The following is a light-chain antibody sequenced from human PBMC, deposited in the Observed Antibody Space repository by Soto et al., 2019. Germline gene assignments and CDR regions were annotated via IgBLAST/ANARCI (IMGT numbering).Light chain of an antibody. J-gene: IGKJ1*01. CDR3: QQRSNWPRWT. CDR1: QSVSSY. CDR2: DAS. V-gene: IGKV3-11*01. Sequence: EIVLTQSPATRSLSPGERATLSCRASQSVSSYLAWYQQKPGQAPRLLIYDASNRATGIPARFSGSGSGTDFTLTISSLEPVDFAVYYCQQRSNWPRWTFGQGTKVEIK.